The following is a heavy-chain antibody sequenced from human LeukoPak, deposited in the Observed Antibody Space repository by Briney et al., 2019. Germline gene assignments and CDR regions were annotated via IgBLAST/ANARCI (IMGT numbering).Heavy chain of an antibody. CDR1: GGSISSHY. Sequence: SETLSLTCTVSGGSISSHYWSWIRQPPGKGLEWIGYIYYSGSTNYNPSLKSRVTISVDTSKNQFSLKLSSVTAADTAVYYCAREGEDPDAFDIWGQGTMVTVSS. V-gene: IGHV4-59*11. J-gene: IGHJ3*02. D-gene: IGHD3-16*01. CDR2: IYYSGST. CDR3: AREGEDPDAFDI.